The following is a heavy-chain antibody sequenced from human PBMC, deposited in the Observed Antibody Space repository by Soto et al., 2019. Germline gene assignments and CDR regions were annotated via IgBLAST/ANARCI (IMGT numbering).Heavy chain of an antibody. CDR2: ISSSSSTI. Sequence: EVQLVESGGGLVQPGGSLRLSCAASGFTFSSYSMNWVRQAPGKGLEWVSYISSSSSTIYYADSVKGRFTISRDNAKNSLYLQMNSLTDEDTAVYYCTRDPEPLELFHYYYGMDVWGQGTTVTVSS. CDR3: TRDPEPLELFHYYYGMDV. D-gene: IGHD3-3*01. J-gene: IGHJ6*02. CDR1: GFTFSSYS. V-gene: IGHV3-48*02.